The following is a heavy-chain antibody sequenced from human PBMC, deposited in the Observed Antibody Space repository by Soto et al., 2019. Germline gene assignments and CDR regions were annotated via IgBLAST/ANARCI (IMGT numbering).Heavy chain of an antibody. D-gene: IGHD2-15*01. CDR3: ARDFQFCSGGSCYSNWFDP. V-gene: IGHV1-46*01. Sequence: ASVKVSCKAPADTFTSYYIHWVRQAPGHGLEWMGIINPNGGSTRFAQTFQGRITMTTDTSTSTVYMELSSLRSEDTAVYYCARDFQFCSGGSCYSNWFDPWGQGTLVTVSS. J-gene: IGHJ5*02. CDR1: ADTFTSYY. CDR2: INPNGGST.